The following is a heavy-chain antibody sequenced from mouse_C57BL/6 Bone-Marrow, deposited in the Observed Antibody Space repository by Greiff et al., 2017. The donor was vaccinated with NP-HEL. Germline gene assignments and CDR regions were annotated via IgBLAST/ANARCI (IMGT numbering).Heavy chain of an antibody. Sequence: QVQLQQSGAELARPGASVKLSCKASGYTFTRYGLSWVKQRTGPGLAWIGEIYPRSGNTYYNEKFKGKATLTADKSSSTAYMELRSLTSEDSAVYFCAHYYDMDYWGQGTSVTVSS. CDR3: AHYYDMDY. CDR2: IYPRSGNT. CDR1: GYTFTRYG. J-gene: IGHJ4*01. V-gene: IGHV1-81*01.